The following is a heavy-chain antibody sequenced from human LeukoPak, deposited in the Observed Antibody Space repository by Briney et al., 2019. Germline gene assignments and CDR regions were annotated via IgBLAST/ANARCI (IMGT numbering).Heavy chain of an antibody. CDR3: ARDNMGRGVQLWSYYYYYGMDV. D-gene: IGHD5-18*01. J-gene: IGHJ6*02. CDR1: GDSVSSNSAA. V-gene: IGHV6-1*01. CDR2: TYYRSKWYN. Sequence: SQTLSLTCAISGDSVSSNSAAWNWIRQSPSRGLEWLGRTYYRSKWYNDYAVSVKSRITINPDTSKNQFSLQLNSVTPEDTAVYYCARDNMGRGVQLWSYYYYYGMDVWGQGTTVTVSS.